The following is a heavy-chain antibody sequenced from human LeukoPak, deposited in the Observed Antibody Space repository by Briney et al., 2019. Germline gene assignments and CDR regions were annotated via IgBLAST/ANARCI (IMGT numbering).Heavy chain of an antibody. Sequence: SETLSLTCAVYGGSFSGYYWSWIRQPPGKGLEWIGEINHSGSTNYNPSLKSRVTISVDTSKNQFSLKLSSVTAADTAVYYCARLDYYGSGSYTDWGQGTLVTVSS. CDR1: GGSFSGYY. V-gene: IGHV4-34*01. D-gene: IGHD3-10*01. CDR3: ARLDYYGSGSYTD. J-gene: IGHJ4*02. CDR2: INHSGST.